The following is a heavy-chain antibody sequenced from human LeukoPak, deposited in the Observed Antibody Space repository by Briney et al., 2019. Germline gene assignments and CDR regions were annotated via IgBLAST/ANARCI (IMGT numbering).Heavy chain of an antibody. V-gene: IGHV1-69*01. J-gene: IGHJ6*04. CDR1: GGTFSSYA. Sequence: GSSVKVSCKASGGTFSSYAISWVRQAPGQGLEWMGGIIPIFGTANYAQKFQGRVTITADESTSTAYMELSSLRSEDTAVYYCARALSTMVRGVYYYYDMDVWGKGTTVTVSS. CDR2: IIPIFGTA. D-gene: IGHD3-10*01. CDR3: ARALSTMVRGVYYYYDMDV.